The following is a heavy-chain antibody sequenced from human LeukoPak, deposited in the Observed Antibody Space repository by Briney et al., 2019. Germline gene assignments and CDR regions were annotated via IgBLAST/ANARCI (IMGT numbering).Heavy chain of an antibody. CDR1: GYTFTSYY. D-gene: IGHD5-18*01. CDR2: INPSGGST. CDR3: ARGQVDTTMIIGGWFDH. V-gene: IGHV1-46*01. Sequence: ASVKVSCKASGYTFTSYYMHWVRQAPGQGLEWMGIINPSGGSTSYAQKFQGRVTMTRDTSTSTVYMDLRSLRSDDTAVYYCARGQVDTTMIIGGWFDHWGQGTLVIVSS. J-gene: IGHJ5*02.